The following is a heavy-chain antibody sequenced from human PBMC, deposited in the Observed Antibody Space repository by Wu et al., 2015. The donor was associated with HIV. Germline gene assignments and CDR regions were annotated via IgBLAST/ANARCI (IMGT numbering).Heavy chain of an antibody. J-gene: IGHJ2*01. D-gene: IGHD6-13*01. Sequence: QVQLVQSGAEVKKPGASVKVSCKASEDTFTNYYLHWVRQAPGQGLEWMGWINPNSGGTKYAQKFQGRVTMTRDTSNTTLYMELNRLTSDDTAVYSCARSRPRSTSYWYFDLWGLAPWSLSPQ. CDR1: EDTFTNYY. CDR2: INPNSGGT. V-gene: IGHV1-2*02. CDR3: ARSRPRSTSYWYFDL.